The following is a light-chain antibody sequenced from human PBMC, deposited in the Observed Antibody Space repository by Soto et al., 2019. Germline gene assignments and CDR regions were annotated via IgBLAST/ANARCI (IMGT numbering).Light chain of an antibody. Sequence: EIVMTQSPATLSVSPGERATLSCRASQSISSNLAWYQQKPGQSPRLLIFGASTRATGIPARFSGSGSGTEFTLAISRLQSEDFAVYYCQQYDSWPPFTFGPGTKVDI. J-gene: IGKJ3*01. V-gene: IGKV3-15*01. CDR3: QQYDSWPPFT. CDR2: GAS. CDR1: QSISSN.